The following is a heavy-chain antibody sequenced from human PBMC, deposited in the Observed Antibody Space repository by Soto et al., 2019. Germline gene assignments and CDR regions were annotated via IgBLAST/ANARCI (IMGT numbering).Heavy chain of an antibody. J-gene: IGHJ4*02. V-gene: IGHV4-30-4*01. CDR2: IYYSGST. CDR1: GGSISSGDYY. Sequence: SETLSLTCTVSGGSISSGDYYWSWIRQPPGKGLEWNGYIYYSGSTYYNPSLKSRVTISVDTSKNQFSLKLSSVTAADTAVYYCARVRGYSGYGVDYWGQGTLVTVSS. D-gene: IGHD5-12*01. CDR3: ARVRGYSGYGVDY.